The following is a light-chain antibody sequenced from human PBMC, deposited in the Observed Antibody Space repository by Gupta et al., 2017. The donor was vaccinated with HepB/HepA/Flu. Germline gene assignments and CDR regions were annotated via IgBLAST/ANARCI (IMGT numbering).Light chain of an antibody. J-gene: IGKJ1*01. CDR1: QYISNY. CDR2: DAS. CDR3: QQRSSWPT. V-gene: IGKV3-11*01. Sequence: EIVLTQSPATLSLSPGERATLSCRASQYISNYLAWYQQKPGQAPRLLIYDASNMATGIPARFSGSGSGTDFTLTISSLEPEDFAIYYCQQRSSWPTFGQGTKVEIK.